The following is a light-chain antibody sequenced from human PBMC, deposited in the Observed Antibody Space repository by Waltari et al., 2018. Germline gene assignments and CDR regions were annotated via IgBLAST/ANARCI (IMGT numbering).Light chain of an antibody. CDR3: HQRSKWPLT. CDR1: QNIDSY. J-gene: IGKJ4*01. CDR2: DAS. V-gene: IGKV3-11*01. Sequence: EIVLTQSPATLSLSPGERATLSCRASQNIDSYLAWYQLKPGQVPRLLIYDASNRATGIPARFSGSGSGADFTLSISSLEPEDFAVYYCHQRSKWPLTFGGGTKVEIK.